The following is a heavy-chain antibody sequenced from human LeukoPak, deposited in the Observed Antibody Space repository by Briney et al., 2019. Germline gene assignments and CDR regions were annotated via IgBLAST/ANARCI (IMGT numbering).Heavy chain of an antibody. D-gene: IGHD3-10*01. J-gene: IGHJ4*02. CDR2: INTAGSST. V-gene: IGHV3-74*01. Sequence: GESLRLSCAASGFTFSTYWMHWVRQAPGKGLVWVARINTAGSSTSYVDSVKGRFTISRDNANNMLYMQMNSLRAEDTAVYYCARDLGSYFGYWGQGILVTVSS. CDR1: GFTFSTYW. CDR3: ARDLGSYFGY.